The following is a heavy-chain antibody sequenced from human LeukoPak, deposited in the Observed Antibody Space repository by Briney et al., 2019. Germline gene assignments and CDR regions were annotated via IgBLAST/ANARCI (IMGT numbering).Heavy chain of an antibody. CDR1: GFTVSSNY. CDR2: IYSGGSK. J-gene: IGHJ3*02. Sequence: GGSLRLSCAASGFTVSSNYMSWVRQAPGKGLEWVSVIYSGGSKYYADSVKGRFTISRDNSKNTLYLQMNSLRAVDTAVYYCARAEGYYDSSGYYYDAFDIWGQGTMVTVSS. V-gene: IGHV3-53*01. CDR3: ARAEGYYDSSGYYYDAFDI. D-gene: IGHD3-22*01.